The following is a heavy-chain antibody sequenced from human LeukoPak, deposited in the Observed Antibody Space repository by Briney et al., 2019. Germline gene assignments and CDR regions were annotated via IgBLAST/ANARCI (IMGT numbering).Heavy chain of an antibody. CDR1: GFTFNNYA. Sequence: PGGSLRLSCAAAGFTFNNYAMSWVRQAPGKGLKWVSGISSGGSTYYADSVKGRFTISRDNSKNTLFLQMNSLRAEDTAVYYCARWRWLQSEYDYWGQGTLVTVSP. D-gene: IGHD5-24*01. CDR3: ARWRWLQSEYDY. J-gene: IGHJ4*02. V-gene: IGHV3-23*01. CDR2: ISSGGST.